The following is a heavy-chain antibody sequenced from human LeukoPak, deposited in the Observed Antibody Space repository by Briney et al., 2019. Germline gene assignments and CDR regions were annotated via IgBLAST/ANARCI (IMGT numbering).Heavy chain of an antibody. D-gene: IGHD3-10*01. CDR3: AKEGTRITMVRGVRDHDY. CDR2: ISGSGGST. V-gene: IGHV3-23*01. CDR1: GFTFSSYA. Sequence: GGSLRLSCAASGFTFSSYAMSWVRQAPGKGLESVSAISGSGGSTYYADSVKGRFTISRDNSKNTLYLQMNSLRAEDTAVYYCAKEGTRITMVRGVRDHDYWGQGTLVTVSS. J-gene: IGHJ4*02.